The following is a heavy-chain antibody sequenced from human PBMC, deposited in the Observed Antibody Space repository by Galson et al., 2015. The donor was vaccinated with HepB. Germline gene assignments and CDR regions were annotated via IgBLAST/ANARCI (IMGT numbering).Heavy chain of an antibody. Sequence: SLRLSCAASGFTFGTYGIHWVRQAPGKGLEWVAVIDDGSNKYYADSVKGRFTISGDNSKNTLYLQMNSLRAEDTAVYYSAKDARGTSSWHLDYWGQGTLVTVSS. J-gene: IGHJ4*02. CDR3: AKDARGTSSWHLDY. D-gene: IGHD6-13*01. CDR1: GFTFGTYG. CDR2: IDDGSNK. V-gene: IGHV3-30*18.